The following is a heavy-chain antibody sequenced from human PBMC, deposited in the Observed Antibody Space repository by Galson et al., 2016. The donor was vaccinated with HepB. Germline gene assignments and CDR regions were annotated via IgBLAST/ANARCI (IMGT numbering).Heavy chain of an antibody. CDR2: IYFSGRT. J-gene: IGHJ3*01. CDR3: ARGGYCSPDSCHHSAFDV. D-gene: IGHD2-15*01. CDR1: GGPISSYF. V-gene: IGHV4-59*01. Sequence: ETLSLTCNVSGGPISSYFWSWIRQPPGKGLEWIGYIYFSGRTNYNPSLTSRVTMSVDTSNNQFSLRLTSVTAADTAVYFCARGGYCSPDSCHHSAFDVWGPGTPVIVSS.